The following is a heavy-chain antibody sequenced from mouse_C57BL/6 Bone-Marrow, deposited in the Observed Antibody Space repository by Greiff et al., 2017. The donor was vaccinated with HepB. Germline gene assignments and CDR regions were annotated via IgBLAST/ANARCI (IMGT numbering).Heavy chain of an antibody. Sequence: VHVKQSGAELVRPGASVKLSCTASGFNIKDDYMHWVKQRPEQGLEWIGWIDLENGDTEYASKFQGKATITADTSSNTVYLQLSSLTSEDTAVFYCTSVVAKNCWGQGTTHTVSS. CDR1: GFNIKDDY. CDR2: IDLENGDT. CDR3: TSVVAKNC. J-gene: IGHJ2*01. V-gene: IGHV14-4*01. D-gene: IGHD1-1*01.